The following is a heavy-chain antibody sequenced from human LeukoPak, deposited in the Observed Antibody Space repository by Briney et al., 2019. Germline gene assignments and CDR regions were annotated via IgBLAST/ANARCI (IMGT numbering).Heavy chain of an antibody. D-gene: IGHD3-10*02. CDR3: AELGITMIGGV. CDR1: GFTFSSYW. J-gene: IGHJ6*04. CDR2: ISSSGSTI. Sequence: HSGGSLRLSCAASGFTFSSYWMNWVRQAPGKGLEWVSYISSSGSTIYYADSVKGRFTISRDNAKNSLYLQMNSLRAEDTAVYYCAELGITMIGGVWGKGTTVTISS. V-gene: IGHV3-48*04.